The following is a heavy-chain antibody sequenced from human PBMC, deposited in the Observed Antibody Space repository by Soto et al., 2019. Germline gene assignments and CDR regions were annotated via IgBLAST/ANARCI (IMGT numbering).Heavy chain of an antibody. CDR3: ARGPRNITTVTTDY. V-gene: IGHV4-34*01. D-gene: IGHD4-17*01. Sequence: SETLSLTCAVYGGSFSGYYWSWIRQPPGKGLEWIGEINHSGSTNYNPSLKSRVTISVDTSKNQFSLKLSYVTAADTAVYYCARGPRNITTVTTDYWGQGTLVTVSS. CDR1: GGSFSGYY. J-gene: IGHJ4*02. CDR2: INHSGST.